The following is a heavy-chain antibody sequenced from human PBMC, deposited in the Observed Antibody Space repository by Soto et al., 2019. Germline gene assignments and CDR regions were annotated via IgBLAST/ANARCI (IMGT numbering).Heavy chain of an antibody. V-gene: IGHV1-69*01. Sequence: QVQLVQSGAEVKKPGSSVKVSCKASGGTFSSYAISWVRQAPGQGLEWMGGIIPIFVTANYAQTFQGRATITADESTSTAYMELSSLRSEDRAVYYCARDGGDSAYCSGGSCYDHWFDPWGQGTLVTVSS. D-gene: IGHD2-15*01. CDR2: IIPIFVTA. J-gene: IGHJ5*02. CDR1: GGTFSSYA. CDR3: ARDGGDSAYCSGGSCYDHWFDP.